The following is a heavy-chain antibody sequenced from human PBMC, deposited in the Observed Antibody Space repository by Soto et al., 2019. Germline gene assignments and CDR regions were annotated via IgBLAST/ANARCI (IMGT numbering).Heavy chain of an antibody. V-gene: IGHV1-69*12. CDR3: AGGMWFGGSCDLDE. CDR1: GGTFSTYT. CDR2: LSPGIDIR. D-gene: IGHD2-15*01. J-gene: IGHJ4*02. Sequence: QVQLVQSGAEVKKPGSSVKVSCKASGGTFSTYTLYWVRQAPGQGLEWMGGLSPGIDIRDYAQKFQGRVTITGDESPSTVYMQLRTLISEDPALYDFAGGMWFGGSCDLDEWGQGTLVTVSS.